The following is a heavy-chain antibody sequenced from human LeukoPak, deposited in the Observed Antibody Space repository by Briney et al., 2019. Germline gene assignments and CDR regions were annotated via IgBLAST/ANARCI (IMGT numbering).Heavy chain of an antibody. D-gene: IGHD5-18*01. Sequence: AGGSLRLSCAASGFTFSSYWMSWVRQAPGKGLEWVANIKQDGSEKYYVDSVKGRFTISRDNAKNSLYLQMNSLRAEDTAVYYCARDRGYTYGLYMDVWGKGTTVTVSS. V-gene: IGHV3-7*01. CDR3: ARDRGYTYGLYMDV. CDR2: IKQDGSEK. J-gene: IGHJ6*03. CDR1: GFTFSSYW.